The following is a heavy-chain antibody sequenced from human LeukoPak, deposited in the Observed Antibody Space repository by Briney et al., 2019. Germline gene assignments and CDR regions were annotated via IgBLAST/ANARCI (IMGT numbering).Heavy chain of an antibody. J-gene: IGHJ4*02. CDR1: GFTFSSYA. Sequence: GRALRLSCAASGFTFSSYAMHWVRQAPGKGLEWVAVISYDGSNKYYADSVNGRFTISRDNSKNTLYLQMNSLRAEDTAVYYCARGATVVSLSTFDYWGQGTLVTVSS. CDR3: ARGATVVSLSTFDY. V-gene: IGHV3-30-3*01. CDR2: ISYDGSNK. D-gene: IGHD4-23*01.